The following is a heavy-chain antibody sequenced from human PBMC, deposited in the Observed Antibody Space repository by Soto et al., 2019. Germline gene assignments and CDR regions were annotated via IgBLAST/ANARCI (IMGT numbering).Heavy chain of an antibody. V-gene: IGHV1-3*01. J-gene: IGHJ6*02. D-gene: IGHD3-22*01. CDR2: INAGNGNT. CDR1: GDTFTSYA. CDR3: ASSYYYDSSGYSSLYYYYGMDV. Sequence: GASVKVSCKASGDTFTSYAMHWVRQAPGQRLEWMGWINAGNGNTKYSQMFQGRVTITRDTSASTAYMELSSLRSEDTAVYYCASSYYYDSSGYSSLYYYYGMDVWGQGTTVTVSS.